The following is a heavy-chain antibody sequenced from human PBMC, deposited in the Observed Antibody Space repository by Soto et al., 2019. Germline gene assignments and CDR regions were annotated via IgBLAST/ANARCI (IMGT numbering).Heavy chain of an antibody. CDR2: IYYSGST. V-gene: IGHV4-61*01. Sequence: NPSETLSLTCTVSGGSVSSGSYYWSWIRQPPGKGLEWIGYIYYSGSTNYNPSLKSRVTISVDTSKNQFSLKLSSVTAADTAVYYCARDWPPRYYYGMDVWGQGTTVTVSS. J-gene: IGHJ6*02. CDR3: ARDWPPRYYYGMDV. CDR1: GGSVSSGSYY.